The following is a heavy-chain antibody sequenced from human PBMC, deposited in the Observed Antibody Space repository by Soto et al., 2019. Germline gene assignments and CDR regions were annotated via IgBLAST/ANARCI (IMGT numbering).Heavy chain of an antibody. CDR3: ARDRQNDGSLDY. V-gene: IGHV1-18*01. CDR2: INSYNGVT. D-gene: IGHD1-1*01. Sequence: QVQLVQSGAEVKNPGASVKVSCRASGYTLSNNYGISWVRQAPGQGLEWMGWINSYNGVTNNARKFQDRVTLTTDASTNTAYMELRSLRSDDTAIYYCARDRQNDGSLDYWGQGTLVTVSS. J-gene: IGHJ4*02. CDR1: GYTLSNNYG.